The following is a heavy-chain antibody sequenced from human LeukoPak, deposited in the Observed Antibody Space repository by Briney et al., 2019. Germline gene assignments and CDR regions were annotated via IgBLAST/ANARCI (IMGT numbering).Heavy chain of an antibody. CDR2: INHSGST. J-gene: IGHJ4*02. CDR1: GGSFSGYY. D-gene: IGHD6-13*01. CDR3: ARVNLAAAVES. Sequence: SETLSLTCAVYGGSFSGYYWSWIRQPPGKGLEWIGEINHSGSTNYNPSLKSRVTISVDTSKNQFSLKLSSVTAADTAVYYCARVNLAAAVESWGQGTLVTVPS. V-gene: IGHV4-34*01.